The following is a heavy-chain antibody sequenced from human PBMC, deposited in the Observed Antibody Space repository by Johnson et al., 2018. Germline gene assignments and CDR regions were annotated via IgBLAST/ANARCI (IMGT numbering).Heavy chain of an antibody. CDR3: ARDSYDSSGYMDV. CDR2: ISSSSSTI. CDR1: RFTFSNYS. V-gene: IGHV3-48*01. J-gene: IGHJ6*03. D-gene: IGHD3-22*01. Sequence: VQLVESGGGLVQPGGSLRLSCAASRFTFSNYSMNWVRQAPGKGLEWVSYISSSSSTIYYADSVKGRFTISRDNAKNSLYLQMNSLRAEDTAVYYGARDSYDSSGYMDVWGKGTTVTVSS.